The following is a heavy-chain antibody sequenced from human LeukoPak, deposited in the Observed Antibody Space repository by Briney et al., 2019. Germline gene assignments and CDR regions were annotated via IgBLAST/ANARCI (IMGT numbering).Heavy chain of an antibody. Sequence: GRSLRLSCAASGFTFSRYAMHWVRQAPGKGLEWVAVISYDGSNEYYADPVKGRFTISRDSSENTLYLQMNSLRVEDTAVYYCARVGYYSSGPFSYFDYWGQGTLVTVSS. CDR2: ISYDGSNE. CDR1: GFTFSRYA. D-gene: IGHD3-10*01. CDR3: ARVGYYSSGPFSYFDY. V-gene: IGHV3-30-3*01. J-gene: IGHJ4*02.